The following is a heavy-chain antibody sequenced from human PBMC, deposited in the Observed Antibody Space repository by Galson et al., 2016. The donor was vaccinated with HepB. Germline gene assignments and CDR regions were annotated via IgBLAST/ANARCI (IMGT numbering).Heavy chain of an antibody. Sequence: ETLSLTCTVTGGSINSDYWSWIRRPPGRGLEWIGHVFYSGSTYYNPSLKSRVTISVDTSKNQFSLKLGSVTAADTAVYFCARDRSSGSGSFGYWGQGTLVTVSS. CDR3: ARDRSSGSGSFGY. J-gene: IGHJ4*02. CDR1: GGSINSDY. D-gene: IGHD3-10*01. V-gene: IGHV4-59*06. CDR2: VFYSGST.